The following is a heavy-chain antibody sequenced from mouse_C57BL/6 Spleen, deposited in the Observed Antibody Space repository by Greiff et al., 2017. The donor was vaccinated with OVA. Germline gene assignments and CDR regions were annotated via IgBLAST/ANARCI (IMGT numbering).Heavy chain of an antibody. J-gene: IGHJ2*01. CDR2: IRSKSNNYAT. Sequence: EVQLVESGGGLVQPKGSLKLSCAASGFSFNTYAMNWVRQAPGKGLEWVARIRSKSNNYATYYADSVKDRFTISRDDSESMLYLQMNNLKAEDTAMYYCVRQTAQATYFDYWGQGTTLTVSS. D-gene: IGHD3-2*02. V-gene: IGHV10-1*01. CDR1: GFSFNTYA. CDR3: VRQTAQATYFDY.